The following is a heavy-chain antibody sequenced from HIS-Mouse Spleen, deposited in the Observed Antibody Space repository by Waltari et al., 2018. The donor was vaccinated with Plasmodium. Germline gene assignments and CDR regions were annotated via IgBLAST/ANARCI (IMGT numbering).Heavy chain of an antibody. CDR1: GGTIRRGGYS. CDR2: IYYSGST. V-gene: IGHV4-31*03. D-gene: IGHD1-26*01. Sequence: QVQLQESGPGLVKPSQTLSLTCTVPGGTIRRGGYSWRWLRQHPGKGLEWIGYIYYSGSTYYNPSLKSRVTISVDTSKNQFSLKLSSVTAADTAVYYCARWVGNWFDPWGQGTLVTVSS. J-gene: IGHJ5*02. CDR3: ARWVGNWFDP.